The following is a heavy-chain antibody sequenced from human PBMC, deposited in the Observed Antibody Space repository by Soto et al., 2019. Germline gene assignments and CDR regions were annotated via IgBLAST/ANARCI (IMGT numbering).Heavy chain of an antibody. V-gene: IGHV3-48*01. D-gene: IGHD2-15*01. J-gene: IGHJ3*02. CDR3: ARPYCSGGSCYQYDAFDI. CDR2: ISSSSSTI. Sequence: EVQLVESGEGLVQPGGSLRLSCAASGFTFSSYSMNWVRQAPGKGLEWVSYISSSSSTIYYADSVKGRFTISRDNAKNSLYLQMNSLRAEDTAVYYCARPYCSGGSCYQYDAFDIWGQGTMVTVSS. CDR1: GFTFSSYS.